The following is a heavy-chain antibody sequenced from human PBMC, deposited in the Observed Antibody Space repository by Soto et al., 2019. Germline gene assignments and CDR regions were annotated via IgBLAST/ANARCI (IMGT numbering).Heavy chain of an antibody. D-gene: IGHD3-3*02. Sequence: SETLSLTCTVSGDSIISSDFYWGWVRQPPGKGLEWIGSIFYLGSSYYNPSLKSRVTMSVYTSKNQFSLRLRSVTAADTALYFCARHSLALRKNNWFDPWGQGIMVTAPQ. CDR3: ARHSLALRKNNWFDP. CDR2: IFYLGSS. V-gene: IGHV4-39*01. CDR1: GDSIISSDFY. J-gene: IGHJ5*02.